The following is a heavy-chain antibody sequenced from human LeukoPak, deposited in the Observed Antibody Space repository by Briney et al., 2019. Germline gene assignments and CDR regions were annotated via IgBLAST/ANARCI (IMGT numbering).Heavy chain of an antibody. CDR2: IYYSGST. CDR1: GGSISSYY. CDR3: ARPRRDFWSGFRRDYYMDV. Sequence: SETLSLTCTVSGGSISSYYWSWIRQPPGKGLEWIGYIYYSGSTNYNPSLKSRVTISVDTSKNQFSLKLSSVTAADTAVYYCARPRRDFWSGFRRDYYMDVWGKGTTVTVSS. D-gene: IGHD3-3*01. J-gene: IGHJ6*03. V-gene: IGHV4-59*12.